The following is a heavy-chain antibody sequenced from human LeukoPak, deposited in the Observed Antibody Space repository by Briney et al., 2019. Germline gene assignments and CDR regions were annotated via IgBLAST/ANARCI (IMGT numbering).Heavy chain of an antibody. D-gene: IGHD3-9*01. V-gene: IGHV4-39*01. J-gene: IGHJ5*02. Sequence: SETLSLTCTVSGGSISSSSYYWGWIRQPPGKGLEWIGSIYYSGSTYYNPSLKSRDTISVDTSKNQFSLKLSSVTAADTAVYYCASAYDILTGYPNWFDPWGQGTLVTVSS. CDR1: GGSISSSSYY. CDR3: ASAYDILTGYPNWFDP. CDR2: IYYSGST.